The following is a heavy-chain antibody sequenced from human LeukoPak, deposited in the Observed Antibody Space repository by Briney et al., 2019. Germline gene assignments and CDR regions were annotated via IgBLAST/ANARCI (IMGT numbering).Heavy chain of an antibody. CDR3: ARGYCSGGSCFEIDY. V-gene: IGHV7-4-1*02. CDR1: GYTLTELS. CDR2: INTNTGNP. D-gene: IGHD2-15*01. J-gene: IGHJ4*02. Sequence: ASVKVSCKVPGYTLTELSMHWVRQAPGKGLEWMGWINTNTGNPTYAQGFTGRFVFSLDTSVSTAYLQISSLKAEDTAVYYCARGYCSGGSCFEIDYWGQGTLVTVSS.